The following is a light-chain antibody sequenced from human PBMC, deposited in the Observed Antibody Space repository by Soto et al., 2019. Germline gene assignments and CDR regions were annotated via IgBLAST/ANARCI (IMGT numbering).Light chain of an antibody. CDR2: GNN. Sequence: QSVLTQPPSVSGAPGQRVTISCTGSSSNIGADYDVHWYQQRPGTAPKLLIFGNNNRPSGVPDRFSGSKSGTSASLAISGLQSEDEATYFCAAWDVSLKGFVFGTGTKVTVL. CDR3: AAWDVSLKGFV. V-gene: IGLV1-40*01. J-gene: IGLJ1*01. CDR1: SSNIGADYD.